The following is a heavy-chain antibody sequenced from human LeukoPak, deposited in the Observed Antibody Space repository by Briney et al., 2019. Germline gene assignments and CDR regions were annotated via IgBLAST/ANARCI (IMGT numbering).Heavy chain of an antibody. CDR3: ARGLFWRGYYFDY. CDR2: INHSGST. J-gene: IGHJ4*02. CDR1: GGSFSGYY. D-gene: IGHD3-3*01. Sequence: SETLSLTCAVYGGSFSGYYWSWIRQPPGKGLEWIGEINHSGSTNYNPSLKSRVTISVDTSKNQFSLKLSSVTAADTAVYYCARGLFWRGYYFDYWGQGTLVTVSS. V-gene: IGHV4-34*01.